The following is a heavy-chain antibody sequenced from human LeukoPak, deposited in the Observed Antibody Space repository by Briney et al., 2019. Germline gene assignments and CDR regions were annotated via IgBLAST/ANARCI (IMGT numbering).Heavy chain of an antibody. J-gene: IGHJ6*03. CDR2: IIPIFGTP. CDR1: GGTFRTHA. V-gene: IGHV1-69*05. Sequence: SVKVSCKASGGTFRTHAISWVRQAPGQGLEWMGGIIPIFGTPTYAQRFQGRVTITTDDSTSTAYMELGSLRSDDAAVYYCASANSGSPAFSYMDVWGKGTTVTVSS. D-gene: IGHD3-10*01. CDR3: ASANSGSPAFSYMDV.